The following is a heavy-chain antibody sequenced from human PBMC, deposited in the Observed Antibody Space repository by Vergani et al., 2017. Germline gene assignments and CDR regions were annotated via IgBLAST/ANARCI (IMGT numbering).Heavy chain of an antibody. CDR3: ATGAGPFDI. Sequence: QVQLQESGPGLVKPSETLSLTCSVSGDSMNTYYWTWIRQPPGKGLEWIGYIYDSGDTKYNPSLKRRVTMSLDTSKNQFSLNLYSVTAADTAVYYCATGAGPFDIWGQGTLVTVSS. CDR2: IYDSGDT. J-gene: IGHJ4*02. D-gene: IGHD7-27*01. CDR1: GDSMNTYY. V-gene: IGHV4-59*01.